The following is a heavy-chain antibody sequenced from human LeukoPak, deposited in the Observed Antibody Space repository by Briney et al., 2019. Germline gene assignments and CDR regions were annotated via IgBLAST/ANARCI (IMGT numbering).Heavy chain of an antibody. D-gene: IGHD4-17*01. CDR1: GGSISSYY. CDR2: IYYSGST. J-gene: IGHJ5*02. Sequence: SETLSLTCTVSGGSISSYYWSWIRQAPGKGLERIGYIYYSGSTNYNPSLKSRVTISVDTSKNQFSLKLRSVTAADTAVYYCARDKGDYGDYYWFDPWGQGTLVTVSS. CDR3: ARDKGDYGDYYWFDP. V-gene: IGHV4-59*01.